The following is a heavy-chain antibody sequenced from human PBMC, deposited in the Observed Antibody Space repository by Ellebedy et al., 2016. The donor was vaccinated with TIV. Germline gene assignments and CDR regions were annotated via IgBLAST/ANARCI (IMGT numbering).Heavy chain of an antibody. Sequence: GGSLRLSCAASGFIFSDHYMDWVRQAPGKGLEWVSAISGSGGSTYYADSVKGRFTISRDNSKNTLYLQMNSLRAEDTAVYYCATLDSSYYYYYGMDVWGQGTTVTVSS. J-gene: IGHJ6*02. CDR2: ISGSGGST. V-gene: IGHV3-23*01. D-gene: IGHD5-18*01. CDR3: ATLDSSYYYYYGMDV. CDR1: GFIFSDHY.